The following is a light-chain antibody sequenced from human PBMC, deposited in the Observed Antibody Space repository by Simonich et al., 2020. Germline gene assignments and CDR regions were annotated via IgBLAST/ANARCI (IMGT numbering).Light chain of an antibody. Sequence: QSALTQPASVSGSPGQSITISCTGPSSDVGSYNLVSWYQQHPGKAPKLMIYEGSKRPSGVSNRFSGSKSGNTASLTIAGLQAEDEADYYCQSADSSGTYVVFGGGTKLTVL. J-gene: IGLJ2*01. CDR3: QSADSSGTYVV. CDR2: EGS. V-gene: IGLV2-23*01. CDR1: SSDVGSYNL.